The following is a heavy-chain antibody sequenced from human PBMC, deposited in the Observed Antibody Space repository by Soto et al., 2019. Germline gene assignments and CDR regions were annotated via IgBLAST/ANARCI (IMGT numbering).Heavy chain of an antibody. D-gene: IGHD6-13*01. V-gene: IGHV3-30-3*01. CDR1: GFTCSSYS. J-gene: IGHJ4*02. CDR3: AREYSSSWYRHNYFDY. Sequence: GGSLRRSCAASGFTCSSYSMHWVRQAPGKGLEWVAVISYDGSNKYYADSVKGRFTISRDNSKNTLYLQMNSLRAEDTAVYYCAREYSSSWYRHNYFDYWGQGTLVTVSS. CDR2: ISYDGSNK.